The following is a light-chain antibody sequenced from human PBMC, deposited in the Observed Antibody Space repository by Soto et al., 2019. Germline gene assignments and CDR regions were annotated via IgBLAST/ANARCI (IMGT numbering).Light chain of an antibody. CDR1: QAIDSW. CDR2: KAS. Sequence: AIRMTQSPSSLSASTGDRVTITCRASQAIDSWLAWYQQKPGKAPKLLIYKASTLQSGVPSRFSGSGSGTDFTLTISSLQPEDFATYSCQQSYSTTWTFGQGTKVDIK. J-gene: IGKJ1*01. CDR3: QQSYSTTWT. V-gene: IGKV1-8*01.